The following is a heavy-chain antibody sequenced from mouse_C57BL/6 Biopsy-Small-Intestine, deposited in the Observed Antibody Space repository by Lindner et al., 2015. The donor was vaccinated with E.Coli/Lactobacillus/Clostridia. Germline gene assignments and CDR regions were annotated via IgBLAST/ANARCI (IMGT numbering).Heavy chain of an antibody. CDR2: ILPGSGSI. V-gene: IGHV1-9*01. Sequence: VQLQESGADLMKPGASVKLSCKATGYTFTGYWIEWVKQRPGHGLEWIGEILPGSGSINYNEKFKGKATLTVDQSSSTAYMQLNSLTSEDSAVYYCATDAYYPFAYWGQGTLVTVSA. CDR3: ATDAYYPFAY. CDR1: GYTFTGYW. J-gene: IGHJ3*01. D-gene: IGHD2-3*01.